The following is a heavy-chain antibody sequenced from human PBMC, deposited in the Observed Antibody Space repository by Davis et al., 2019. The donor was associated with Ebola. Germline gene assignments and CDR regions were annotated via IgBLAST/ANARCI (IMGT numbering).Heavy chain of an antibody. CDR1: GDSVSSNSAA. CDR2: TYYRSKWYN. CDR3: ARNNGYSNGWGYYYYGMDV. V-gene: IGHV6-1*01. Sequence: MPSETLSLTCAISGDSVSSNSAAWNWIRQSPSRGLEWLGRTYYRSKWYNDYAVSVKSRITINPDPSKNQFSLQLNSVTPEDTAVYYCARNNGYSNGWGYYYYGMDVWGKGTTVTVSS. D-gene: IGHD6-25*01. J-gene: IGHJ6*04.